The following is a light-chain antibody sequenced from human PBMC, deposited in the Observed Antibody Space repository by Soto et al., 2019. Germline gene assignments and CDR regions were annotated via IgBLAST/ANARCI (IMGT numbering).Light chain of an antibody. Sequence: EIVLTQSPDTLSMSPGERATVSCRASQTVGTNLAWYQQKPGQAPRLLIYGASPRASGIPARFSGSGSGTEFALTISSQQSEDFAVYYCQQYNNWPITFGQGTRLEIK. CDR2: GAS. V-gene: IGKV3-15*01. J-gene: IGKJ5*01. CDR3: QQYNNWPIT. CDR1: QTVGTN.